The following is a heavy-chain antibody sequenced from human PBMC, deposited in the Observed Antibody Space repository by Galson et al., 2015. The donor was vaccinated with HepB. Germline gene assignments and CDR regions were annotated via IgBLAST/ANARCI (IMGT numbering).Heavy chain of an antibody. CDR2: ISAYNGNT. D-gene: IGHD2-2*01. V-gene: IGHV1-18*01. CDR3: ARYCSSTSCYGYGMDV. Sequence: SVKVSCKASGYTFTSYGISWVRQAPGQGLEWMGWISAYNGNTNYAQKFQGRVTMTRDTSISTAYMELSRLRSDDTAVYYCARYCSSTSCYGYGMDVWGQGTTVTVSS. J-gene: IGHJ6*02. CDR1: GYTFTSYG.